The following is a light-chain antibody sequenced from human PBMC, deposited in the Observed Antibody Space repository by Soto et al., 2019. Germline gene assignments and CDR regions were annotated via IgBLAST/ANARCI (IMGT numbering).Light chain of an antibody. V-gene: IGKV3-11*01. CDR3: QQRSNWPPAVT. J-gene: IGKJ3*01. CDR2: DAS. Sequence: EIVLTQSPATLSLSPGERATLSCRASQSVSSYLAWYQQKPGQAPRLLIYDASNRATGIPARFSGSGSGTDFTLTSSRLEPEDFAVYYCQQRSNWPPAVTFGPGTKVDIK. CDR1: QSVSSY.